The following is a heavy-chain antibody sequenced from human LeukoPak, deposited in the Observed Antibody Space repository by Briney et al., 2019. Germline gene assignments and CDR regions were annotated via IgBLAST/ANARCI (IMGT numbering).Heavy chain of an antibody. D-gene: IGHD1-26*01. Sequence: GGSLRLSCAASGFTFSSYGMNWVRQAPGKGLEWVSYISSSSSTIYYADSVKGRFTISRDNAKNSLYLQMNSLRAEDTAVYYCARGRLSRWELLRRVFDYWGQGTLVTVSS. J-gene: IGHJ4*02. CDR2: ISSSSSTI. V-gene: IGHV3-48*01. CDR3: ARGRLSRWELLRRVFDY. CDR1: GFTFSSYG.